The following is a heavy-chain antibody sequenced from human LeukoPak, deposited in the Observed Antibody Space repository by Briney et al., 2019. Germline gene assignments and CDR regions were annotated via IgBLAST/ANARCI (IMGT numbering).Heavy chain of an antibody. J-gene: IGHJ4*02. CDR2: ISWNSGSI. D-gene: IGHD6-13*01. CDR3: AKGVIAAAGTLTPFDY. V-gene: IGHV3-9*01. Sequence: GGSLRLSCAASGFTVSSNYMSWVRQAPGKGLEWVSGISWNSGSIGHADSVKGRFTISRDNAKNSLYLQMNSLRAEDTALYYCAKGVIAAAGTLTPFDYWGQGTLVTVSS. CDR1: GFTVSSNY.